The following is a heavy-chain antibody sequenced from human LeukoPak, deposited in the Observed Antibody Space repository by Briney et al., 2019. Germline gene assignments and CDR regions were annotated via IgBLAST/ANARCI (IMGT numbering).Heavy chain of an antibody. D-gene: IGHD6-13*01. V-gene: IGHV3-43*01. CDR1: GFTFDDYT. CDR2: ISWDGGST. J-gene: IGHJ6*03. Sequence: GGSLRLSCAASGFTFDDYTMHWVRQAPGKGLEWVSLISWDGGSTYYADSVKGRFTISRDNSKNTLYLQMNSLRAEDTAVYYCAKDKYSSSWYGVYMDVWGKGTTVTISS. CDR3: AKDKYSSSWYGVYMDV.